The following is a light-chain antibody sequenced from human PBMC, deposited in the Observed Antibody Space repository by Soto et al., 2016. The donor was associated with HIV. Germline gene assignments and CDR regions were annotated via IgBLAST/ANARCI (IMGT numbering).Light chain of an antibody. CDR3: LQHNSYPLT. Sequence: DIQMTQSPSTLSASVGDRVTVTCRASQNIGTWLAWYQQKPGKAPNLLIYRASTLESGVPSRFSGSGSGTDFTLTISSLQPEDFATYYCLQHNSYPLTFGGGTKVEIK. V-gene: IGKV1-5*03. CDR1: QNIGTW. CDR2: RAS. J-gene: IGKJ4*01.